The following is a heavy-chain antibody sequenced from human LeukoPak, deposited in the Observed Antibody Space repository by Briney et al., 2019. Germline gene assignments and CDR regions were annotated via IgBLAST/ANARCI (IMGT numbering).Heavy chain of an antibody. J-gene: IGHJ1*01. CDR1: GGSISSSSYY. CDR3: ARVEVVAIAAVRAEYFHY. D-gene: IGHD2-15*01. CDR2: IYYSGST. V-gene: IGHV4-39*07. Sequence: SETLSLTCTVSGGSISSSSYYWGWIRQPPGKGLEWIGSIYYSGSTYYNPSLKSRVTISVDTSKNQFSLKLSSVTAADTAVYYCARVEVVAIAAVRAEYFHYWGQGTLVTVSS.